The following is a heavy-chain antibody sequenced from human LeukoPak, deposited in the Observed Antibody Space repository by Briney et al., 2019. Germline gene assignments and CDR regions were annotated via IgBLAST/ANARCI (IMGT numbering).Heavy chain of an antibody. D-gene: IGHD2-15*01. J-gene: IGHJ4*02. CDR2: INSDGSST. V-gene: IGHV3-74*01. CDR1: GFTFSRYW. Sequence: PGGSLRLTCAASGFTFSRYWMHWVGQTPGKGLVWVSRINSDGSSTRYADSVKGRFTISRDNAKNTLDLQMSSLRAEDTAVYYCARVDCSGGSCYFDYWGQGTLVTVSS. CDR3: ARVDCSGGSCYFDY.